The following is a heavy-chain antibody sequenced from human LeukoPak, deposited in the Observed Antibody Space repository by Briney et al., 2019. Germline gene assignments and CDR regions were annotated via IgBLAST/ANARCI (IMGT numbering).Heavy chain of an antibody. D-gene: IGHD4-17*01. CDR1: GYSISSGYY. V-gene: IGHV4-38-2*02. CDR2: VYHSGST. J-gene: IGHJ3*02. Sequence: PSETLSLPCAVSGYSISSGYYWGWIRQSPGTGLEWIGSVYHSGSTYYNSSLQSRVTISVDTSKNQFSLNLSSVTAADTAVYYCARDRATTVTTGAFDIWGRGTMVTVSS. CDR3: ARDRATTVTTGAFDI.